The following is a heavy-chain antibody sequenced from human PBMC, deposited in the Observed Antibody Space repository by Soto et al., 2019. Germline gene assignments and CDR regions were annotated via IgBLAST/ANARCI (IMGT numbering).Heavy chain of an antibody. CDR1: GGTFSSYT. D-gene: IGHD2-2*01. CDR3: ARGTNSIVVVPAATRNWFDP. Sequence: ASVKVSCKASGGTFSSYTISWVRQAPGQGLEWMGRIIPILGIANYAQKFQGRVTITADKSTSTAYIELSSLRSEDTAVYYCARGTNSIVVVPAATRNWFDPRGQGTLVTVSS. CDR2: IIPILGIA. J-gene: IGHJ5*02. V-gene: IGHV1-69*02.